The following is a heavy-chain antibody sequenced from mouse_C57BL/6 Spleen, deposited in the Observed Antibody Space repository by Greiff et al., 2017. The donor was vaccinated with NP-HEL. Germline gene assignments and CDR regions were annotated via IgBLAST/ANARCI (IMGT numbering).Heavy chain of an antibody. D-gene: IGHD2-2*01. CDR2: ISDGGNYT. CDR3: ARDRLNYFDY. Sequence: EVHLVESGGGLVKPGGSLKLSCAASGFTFSSYAMSWVRQTPKKRLEWVATISDGGNYTYYPDNVKGRFTLSRDNAKNNLYLQMSHLKSEDTAMYYCARDRLNYFDYWGQGTTLTVSS. J-gene: IGHJ2*01. CDR1: GFTFSSYA. V-gene: IGHV5-4*01.